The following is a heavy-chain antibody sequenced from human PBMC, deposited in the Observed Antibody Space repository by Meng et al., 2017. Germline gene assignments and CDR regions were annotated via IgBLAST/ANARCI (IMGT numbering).Heavy chain of an antibody. D-gene: IGHD5-12*01. CDR3: ARDRIVATTLGRGYYFDY. Sequence: QVQLVQSGAEGKKPGASLKVSCKAAGYTFTSYAMHWVRQAPGQRLEWMGWINAGNGNTKYSQKFQGRVTITRDTSASTAYMELSSLRSEDTAVYYCARDRIVATTLGRGYYFDYWGQGTLVTVSS. CDR1: GYTFTSYA. CDR2: INAGNGNT. J-gene: IGHJ4*02. V-gene: IGHV1-3*01.